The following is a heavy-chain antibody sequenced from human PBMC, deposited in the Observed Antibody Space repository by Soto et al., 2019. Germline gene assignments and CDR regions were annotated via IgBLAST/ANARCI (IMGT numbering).Heavy chain of an antibody. CDR3: ATSRISIAVAGETEYYFDY. V-gene: IGHV1-2*04. D-gene: IGHD6-19*01. CDR1: GYIFTGYY. CDR2: INPNSGDT. Sequence: ASVKVSCKASGYIFTGYYMHWVRQTPGQGLEWMGWINPNSGDTNYTQKFQGWVTMTRDTSISTAYMELSRLRSDDTAVYYCATSRISIAVAGETEYYFDYWGQGTPVTVSS. J-gene: IGHJ4*02.